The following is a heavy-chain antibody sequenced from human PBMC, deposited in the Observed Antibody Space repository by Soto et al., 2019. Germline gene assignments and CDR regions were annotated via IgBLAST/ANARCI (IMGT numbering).Heavy chain of an antibody. CDR2: ISAYNGNT. J-gene: IGHJ5*02. Sequence: QVQLVQSGAEVKKPGASVKVSCKASGYTFTSYGISWVRQAPGQGLEWMGWISAYNGNTNYAQKLQGRVAMTTDTSTSTAYMELRSLRSDDTAVYYCASTPQESYGIGIKGWFDPWGQGTLVTVSS. CDR1: GYTFTSYG. V-gene: IGHV1-18*04. D-gene: IGHD5-18*01. CDR3: ASTPQESYGIGIKGWFDP.